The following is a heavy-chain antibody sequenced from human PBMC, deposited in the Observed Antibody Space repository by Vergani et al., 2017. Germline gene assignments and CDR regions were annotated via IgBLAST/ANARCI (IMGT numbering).Heavy chain of an antibody. D-gene: IGHD3-10*01. J-gene: IGHJ6*02. CDR3: ARKMVRVTSGMDV. CDR2: ISGSGGST. V-gene: IGHV3-23*01. Sequence: EVQLLESGGGLVQPGGSLRLSCAASGFTFSSYAMSWVRQAPGKGLEWVSAISGSGGSTDYADSVKGRFTISRDNSKNTLYLQMNSLRAEDTAVYYCARKMVRVTSGMDVWGQGTTVTVSS. CDR1: GFTFSSYA.